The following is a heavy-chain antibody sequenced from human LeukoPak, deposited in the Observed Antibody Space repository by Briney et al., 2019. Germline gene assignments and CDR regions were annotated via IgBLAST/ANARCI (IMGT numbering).Heavy chain of an antibody. CDR1: GGSFSGYY. D-gene: IGHD3-10*01. Sequence: SETLSLTCAVYGGSFSGYYWSWIRQPPGKGLEWIGEINHSGSTNYNPSLKSRVTISVDTSKNQFSLKLSSVTAADTAVYYCARGLGSGSYLYYFDYWGQGTLVTVSS. J-gene: IGHJ4*02. CDR3: ARGLGSGSYLYYFDY. V-gene: IGHV4-34*01. CDR2: INHSGST.